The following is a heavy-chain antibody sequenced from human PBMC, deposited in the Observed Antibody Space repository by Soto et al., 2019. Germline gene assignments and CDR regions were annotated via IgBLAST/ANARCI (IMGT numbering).Heavy chain of an antibody. V-gene: IGHV3-66*01. CDR1: GFTVSSNY. D-gene: IGHD4-17*01. J-gene: IGHJ4*02. CDR3: ARNQYGDYGLDY. CDR2: IYSGGST. Sequence: EVQLVESGGGLVQPGGSLRLSCAASGFTVSSNYMSWVRQAPGKGLEWVSVIYSGGSTYYADSVKGGFTISRDNSKNTLYLQMNSLRAEDTAVYYCARNQYGDYGLDYWGQGTLVTVSS.